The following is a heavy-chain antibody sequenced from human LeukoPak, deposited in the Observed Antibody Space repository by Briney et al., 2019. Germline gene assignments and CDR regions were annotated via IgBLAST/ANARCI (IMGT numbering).Heavy chain of an antibody. CDR2: ISSNGGST. CDR1: GFTFSSYA. Sequence: GGSLRLSCAASGFTFSSYAMHWVRQAPGKGLEYVSAISSNGGSTYYANSVKGRFTISRDNSKNTLYLQMGSLRAEDMAVYYCARSRGYCSSTSCLYYYGMDVWGQGTTVTVSS. V-gene: IGHV3-64*01. J-gene: IGHJ6*02. D-gene: IGHD2-2*01. CDR3: ARSRGYCSSTSCLYYYGMDV.